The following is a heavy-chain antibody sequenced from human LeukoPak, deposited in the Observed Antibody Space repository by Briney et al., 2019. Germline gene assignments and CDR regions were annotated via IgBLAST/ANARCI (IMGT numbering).Heavy chain of an antibody. J-gene: IGHJ4*02. CDR1: GGSISSSSYY. CDR3: ARHRNHLLNFDY. CDR2: IYYSGST. D-gene: IGHD2-2*01. V-gene: IGHV4-39*01. Sequence: PSETLSLTCTVSGGSISSSSYYWGWIRQPPGKGLEWIGSIYYSGSTYYNPSLKSRVTISVDTSKNQFSLKLSSVTAADTAVYYCARHRNHLLNFDYWGQGTLVTVSS.